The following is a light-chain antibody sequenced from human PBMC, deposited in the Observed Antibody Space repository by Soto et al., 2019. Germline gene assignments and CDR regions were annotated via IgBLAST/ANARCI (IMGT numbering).Light chain of an antibody. CDR3: QQRSTWPFT. J-gene: IGKJ3*01. CDR1: QSVSRY. Sequence: EIALTQSPATLSLSPGERATLSCRASQSVSRYLAWYQQRPGQAPRLLIHGASNRANGIPARFSGSASGTDFTLTISSLEPEDFAAYYCQQRSTWPFTFGPGTKVDIK. V-gene: IGKV3-11*01. CDR2: GAS.